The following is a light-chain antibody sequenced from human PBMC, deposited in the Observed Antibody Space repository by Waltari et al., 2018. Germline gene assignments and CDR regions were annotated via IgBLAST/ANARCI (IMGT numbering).Light chain of an antibody. CDR1: QSVSRSY. CDR2: GAS. Sequence: DIVLTQSPGTLSLSTGERATLSCRASQSVSRSYLAWYQQNPGQAPSLLIYGASSRATGIPDRFSGSGSGTDFTLTISRLEPEDFAVYYCQQYGSSPQTFGQGTKLEIK. J-gene: IGKJ2*01. CDR3: QQYGSSPQT. V-gene: IGKV3-20*01.